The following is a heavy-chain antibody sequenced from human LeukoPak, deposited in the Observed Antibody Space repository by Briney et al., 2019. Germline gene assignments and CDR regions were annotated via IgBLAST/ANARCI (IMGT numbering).Heavy chain of an antibody. CDR2: SNAANGNT. J-gene: IGHJ4*02. V-gene: IGHV1-3*02. CDR1: GYMFTNYA. D-gene: IGHD2-2*01. Sequence: ASVKVSCEASGYMFTNYAIHWVRQAPGQRLEWMGWSNAANGNTGFSQEFQGRVTITRDTSASTAYMELSSLRSEDTAVYYCARGSHSNSCTIDHWGQGTLVTVSS. CDR3: ARGSHSNSCTIDH.